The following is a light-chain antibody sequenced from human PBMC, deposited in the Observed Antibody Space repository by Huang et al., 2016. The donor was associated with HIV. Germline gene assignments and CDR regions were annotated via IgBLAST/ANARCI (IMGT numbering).Light chain of an antibody. Sequence: IVLTQSPGTLSLSPGERATLSCRASQSVGTLLAWFQQKRGQTPRLLLFDTSFRAAGFPAMFSGAGSGTDFTLTINNLEPEDFAVYCCQQRYNWPLTFGGGTTVEI. J-gene: IGKJ4*01. CDR3: QQRYNWPLT. V-gene: IGKV3-11*01. CDR1: QSVGTL. CDR2: DTS.